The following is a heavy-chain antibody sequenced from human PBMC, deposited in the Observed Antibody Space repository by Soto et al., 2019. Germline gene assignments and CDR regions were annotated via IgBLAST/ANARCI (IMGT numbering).Heavy chain of an antibody. V-gene: IGHV1-18*01. CDR3: ARQLPTAFDY. D-gene: IGHD1-7*01. J-gene: IGHJ4*02. CDR1: GYTFTNYN. Sequence: QVQLVQSGADVKKTGASVKVSCKASGYTFTNYNINWVRQAPGQGLEWMGWISAYNGNTYYAQKFQDRVTMTTDTSTSTVYMELRSLRSDDTALYYCARQLPTAFDYWGQGTLVTVSS. CDR2: ISAYNGNT.